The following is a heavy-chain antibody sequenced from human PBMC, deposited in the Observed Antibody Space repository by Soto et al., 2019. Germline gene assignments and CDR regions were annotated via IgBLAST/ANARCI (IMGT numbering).Heavy chain of an antibody. CDR1: GGSISSGGYS. CDR3: ARASRSGPMVRGVITKYFDY. D-gene: IGHD3-10*01. Sequence: QLQLQESGSGLVKPSQTLSLTCAVSGGSISSGGYSWSWIRQPPGKGLEWIGYIYHSGSTYYNPSLKSRVTISVDRSKNQFSLKLSSVTAADTAVYYCARASRSGPMVRGVITKYFDYWGQGTLVTVSS. J-gene: IGHJ4*02. V-gene: IGHV4-30-2*01. CDR2: IYHSGST.